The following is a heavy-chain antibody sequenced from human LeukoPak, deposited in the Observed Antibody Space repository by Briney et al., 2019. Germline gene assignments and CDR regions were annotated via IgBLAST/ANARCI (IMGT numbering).Heavy chain of an antibody. CDR1: GFTVSSNY. J-gene: IGHJ4*02. Sequence: HAGGSLRLSCAASGFTVSSNYMTWVRQAPGKGLEWVSVIYSGGSTYYADSVKGRFTISRDNSKNTLYLQMNSLRVEDTAVYYCARDLWEPPDDWGQGTLVTVSS. V-gene: IGHV3-66*01. CDR2: IYSGGST. D-gene: IGHD1-26*01. CDR3: ARDLWEPPDD.